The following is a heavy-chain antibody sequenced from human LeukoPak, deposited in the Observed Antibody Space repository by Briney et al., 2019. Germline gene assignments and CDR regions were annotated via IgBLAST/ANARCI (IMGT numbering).Heavy chain of an antibody. CDR1: GYTFTGYY. CDR2: INPNSGGT. Sequence: GASVKVSCKASGYTFTGYYMHWVRQAPGQGLEWMGWINPNSGGTNYAQKFQGWVTMTRDTSISTAYMELSRLRSDDTAVYYCARGGLIYSGYDWRLYYYYYYGMDVWGQGTTVTVSS. D-gene: IGHD5-12*01. J-gene: IGHJ6*02. V-gene: IGHV1-2*04. CDR3: ARGGLIYSGYDWRLYYYYYYGMDV.